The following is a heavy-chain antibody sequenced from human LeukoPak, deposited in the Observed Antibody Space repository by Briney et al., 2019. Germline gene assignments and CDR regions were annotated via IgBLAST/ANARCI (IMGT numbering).Heavy chain of an antibody. CDR3: ARTYSSGWYGGDAFHI. J-gene: IGHJ3*02. V-gene: IGHV3-7*02. Sequence: SGGSLRLSCAASGFTFSAYWMNWVSQAPGKGLEWVANIKQVGSDKYYVYSLNPPFTIPRDNAKTSLYLQMNSLRADDTAVYYCARTYSSGWYGGDAFHIWGQGTMVTVSS. CDR1: GFTFSAYW. CDR2: IKQVGSDK. D-gene: IGHD6-19*01.